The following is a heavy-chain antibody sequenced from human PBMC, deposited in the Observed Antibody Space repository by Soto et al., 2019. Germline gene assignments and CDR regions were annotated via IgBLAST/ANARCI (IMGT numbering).Heavy chain of an antibody. D-gene: IGHD3-22*01. CDR1: VGTFSSYA. CDR3: ARGGVDTMIVVVPSFDY. J-gene: IGHJ4*02. V-gene: IGHV1-69*13. CDR2: IIPIFGTA. Sequence: GASVKVSCKASVGTFSSYAISWVRQAPGQGLEWMGGIIPIFGTANYAQKFQGRVTITADESTSTAYMELSSLRSEDTAVYYCARGGVDTMIVVVPSFDYWGQGTLVTVSS.